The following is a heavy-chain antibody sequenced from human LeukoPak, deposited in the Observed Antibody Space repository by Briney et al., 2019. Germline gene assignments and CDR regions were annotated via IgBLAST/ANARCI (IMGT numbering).Heavy chain of an antibody. J-gene: IGHJ4*02. CDR3: ARDRLRGHFDY. V-gene: IGHV4-31*03. D-gene: IGHD5-12*01. Sequence: SQTLSLTCTVSGGSISSGGYYWSWIRQHPGKGLEWIGYIYYSGSTYYNPSLKSRVTISVDTSKNRLSLKLSSVTAADTAVYYCARDRLRGHFDYWGQGTLVTVSS. CDR1: GGSISSGGYY. CDR2: IYYSGST.